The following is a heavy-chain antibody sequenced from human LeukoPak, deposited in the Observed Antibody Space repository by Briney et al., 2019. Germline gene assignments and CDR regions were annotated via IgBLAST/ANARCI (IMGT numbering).Heavy chain of an antibody. CDR1: GFTFSTYS. Sequence: PGGSLRLSCVASGFTFSTYSMNWVRQAPGKGLEWVSAISGSGGSTYYADSVKGRFTISRDNSKNTVHLQMSSLRVEDTALYYCAKDFVRGTLTGAFDVWGRGAMVTVST. V-gene: IGHV3-23*01. J-gene: IGHJ3*01. D-gene: IGHD3-10*01. CDR3: AKDFVRGTLTGAFDV. CDR2: ISGSGGST.